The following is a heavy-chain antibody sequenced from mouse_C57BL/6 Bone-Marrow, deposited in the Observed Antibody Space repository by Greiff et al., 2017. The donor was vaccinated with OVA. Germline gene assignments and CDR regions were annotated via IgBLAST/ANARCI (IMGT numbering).Heavy chain of an antibody. CDR3: ARTSYYYGSSYWYFDV. CDR1: GYTFTSYW. D-gene: IGHD1-1*01. Sequence: QVQLQQPGAEPVRPGSSVKLSCKASGYTFTSYWMDWVKQRPGQGLEWIGNIYPSDSETHYNQKFKDKATLTVDKSSSTAYMQLSSLTSEDSAVYYCARTSYYYGSSYWYFDVWGTGTTVTVSS. CDR2: IYPSDSET. V-gene: IGHV1-61*01. J-gene: IGHJ1*03.